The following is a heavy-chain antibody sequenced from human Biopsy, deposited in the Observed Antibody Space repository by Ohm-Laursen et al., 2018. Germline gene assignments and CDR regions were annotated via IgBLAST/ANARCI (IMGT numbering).Heavy chain of an antibody. V-gene: IGHV1-69*01. D-gene: IGHD1-26*01. CDR2: IIPIFGTA. CDR3: ARDRSSGSYSPSDY. Sequence: GSSVKVSCKASGGTFSSHAISWVRQAPGQGLEWMGGIIPIFGTAEYAQNFQGRLTITADESTSTSYMDLTSLRSEDTAVYYCARDRSSGSYSPSDYWGQGTLVTVSS. J-gene: IGHJ4*02. CDR1: GGTFSSHA.